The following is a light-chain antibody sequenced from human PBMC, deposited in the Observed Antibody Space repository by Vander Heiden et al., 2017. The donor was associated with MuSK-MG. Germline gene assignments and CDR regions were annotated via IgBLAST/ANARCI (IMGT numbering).Light chain of an antibody. CDR2: DAS. CDR1: HGISDY. V-gene: IGKV1-33*01. Sequence: DVPVTRSPYSLSASVGDRVTITCQASHGISDYLTWLQQKPGKVPKVLIYDASKLEIGVPSRFSGSGSGTHLTLTIDSLQPEDLATYFCEKYEGLPFTFGRGTKVELK. J-gene: IGKJ4*01. CDR3: EKYEGLPFT.